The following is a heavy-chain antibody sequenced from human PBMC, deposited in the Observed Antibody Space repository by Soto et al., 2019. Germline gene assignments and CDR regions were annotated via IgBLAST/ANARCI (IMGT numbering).Heavy chain of an antibody. CDR2: ISSSSSYI. CDR3: ARTYRNYDFWSGYAYYYGMDV. V-gene: IGHV3-21*01. Sequence: GGSLRLSCAASGFTFSSYSMNWVRQAPGKGLEWVSSISSSSSYIYYADSAKGRFTISRDNAKNSLYLQMNSLRAEDTAVYYCARTYRNYDFWSGYAYYYGMDVWGQGTTVTVSS. J-gene: IGHJ6*02. D-gene: IGHD3-3*01. CDR1: GFTFSSYS.